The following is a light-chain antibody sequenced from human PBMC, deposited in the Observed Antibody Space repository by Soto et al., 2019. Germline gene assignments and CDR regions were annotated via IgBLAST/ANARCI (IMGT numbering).Light chain of an antibody. CDR1: QSVSVNY. Sequence: EIVLTHSLGTLSLSPCERATLSFSASQSVSVNYLAWYQQKPGQAPRLLIYGASTRATGIPARFSGSGSGTEFTLTISSLQSEDFAVYYCQQYSSWPLTFGGGTKVDI. J-gene: IGKJ4*01. V-gene: IGKV3-15*01. CDR3: QQYSSWPLT. CDR2: GAS.